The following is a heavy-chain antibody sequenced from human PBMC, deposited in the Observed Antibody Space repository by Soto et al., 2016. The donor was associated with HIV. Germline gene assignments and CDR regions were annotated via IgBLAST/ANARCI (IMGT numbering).Heavy chain of an antibody. V-gene: IGHV1-2*02. CDR2: INPNSGDT. D-gene: IGHD3-16*01. CDR3: ARDPGEVTRDAFDM. Sequence: VQLVQSGAEVQKPGASVKVSCKASGYTFTDYYMHWVRQAPGQGLEWMGWINPNSGDTKYAQKFQDRVTMTRDTPISTAYMELSRLRSDDTAVYFCARDPGEVTRDAFDMWGQGTMVTVSS. CDR1: GYTFTDYY. J-gene: IGHJ3*02.